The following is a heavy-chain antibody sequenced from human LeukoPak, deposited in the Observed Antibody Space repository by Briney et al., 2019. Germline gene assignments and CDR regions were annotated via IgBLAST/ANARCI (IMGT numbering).Heavy chain of an antibody. Sequence: PSETLSLTCTVSGGSISSSYYWGWIRQPPGKGLEWIGSIYYSGSTFYNPSLKSRVTISVDTSKNQFSLKLSSVTATDTAVYYCAKTQTRVVWGKGTTVTVSS. CDR1: GGSISSSYY. D-gene: IGHD3-10*01. CDR3: AKTQTRVV. J-gene: IGHJ6*03. V-gene: IGHV4-39*01. CDR2: IYYSGST.